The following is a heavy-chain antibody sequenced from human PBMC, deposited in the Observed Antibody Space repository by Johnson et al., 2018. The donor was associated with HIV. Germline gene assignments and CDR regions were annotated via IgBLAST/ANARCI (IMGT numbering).Heavy chain of an antibody. CDR3: ARAAYYYDTSGYYGAFDI. CDR2: ISYDVSNK. CDR1: GFTFSSYA. V-gene: IGHV3-30*04. J-gene: IGHJ3*02. Sequence: QMLLVESGGGVVQPGRSLRLSCAASGFTFSSYAMHWVRQAPGKGLEWVAVISYDVSNKYYADSVNGRFTISRDNSKNTLYLQMNSLRAEDTAVYYCARAAYYYDTSGYYGAFDIWGQGTMVTVSS. D-gene: IGHD3-22*01.